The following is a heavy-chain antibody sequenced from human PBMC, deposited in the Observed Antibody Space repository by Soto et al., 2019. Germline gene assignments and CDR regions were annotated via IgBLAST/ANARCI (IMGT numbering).Heavy chain of an antibody. CDR3: ARTARVPDF. D-gene: IGHD1-1*01. CDR2: IYHSGST. Sequence: SETLSLTCAVSGGSIFRGGYSWSWIRQPPGKGLEWIGYIYHSGSTYYNPSLKSRVTISVDRSKNQFSLKLSSVTSADTAIYYCARTARVPDFWGPGILVTVSS. V-gene: IGHV4-30-2*02. CDR1: GGSIFRGGYS. J-gene: IGHJ4*02.